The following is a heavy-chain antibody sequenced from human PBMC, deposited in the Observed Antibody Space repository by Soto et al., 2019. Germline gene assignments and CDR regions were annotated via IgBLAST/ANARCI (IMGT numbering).Heavy chain of an antibody. D-gene: IGHD2-21*02. CDR2: ISGSGGST. CDR3: AKAPRPTGDFPSYYFDY. J-gene: IGHJ4*02. Sequence: GGSLRLSCAASGFTFSSYAMSWVRQAPGKGLEWVSAISGSGGSTYYADSVKGRFTISRDNSKNTLYLQMNSLRAEDTAVYYCAKAPRPTGDFPSYYFDYWGQGTLVTVSS. V-gene: IGHV3-23*01. CDR1: GFTFSSYA.